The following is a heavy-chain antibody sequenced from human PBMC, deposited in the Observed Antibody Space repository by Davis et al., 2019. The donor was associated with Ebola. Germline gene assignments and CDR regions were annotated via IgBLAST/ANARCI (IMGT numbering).Heavy chain of an antibody. CDR1: GGTFSSYT. D-gene: IGHD5-24*01. Sequence: AASVKVSCKASGGTFSSYTISWVRLAPGQGLEWMGRIIPMLGIANYAQTFQGRFTITADISTTAYMELSSLISEDTAVYYCARARDMATIGDYAMDVWGQGTTVTVSS. CDR2: IIPMLGIA. CDR3: ARARDMATIGDYAMDV. J-gene: IGHJ6*02. V-gene: IGHV1-69*02.